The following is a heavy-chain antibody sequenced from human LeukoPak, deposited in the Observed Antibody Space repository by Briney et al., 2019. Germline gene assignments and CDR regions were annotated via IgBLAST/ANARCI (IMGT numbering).Heavy chain of an antibody. V-gene: IGHV3-33*01. CDR2: IWYDGSDK. J-gene: IGHJ6*02. CDR1: GFTFNTYG. Sequence: PGRSLRLSCAASGFTFNTYGMNWVRQAPGKRLEWVAIIWYDGSDKYYAESVKGRFTTSRDNSKNTLYLQVNSLRAEDTAVYYCARVGCTGGSCLAYNYYAMDVWGQGTTVTVSS. CDR3: ARVGCTGGSCLAYNYYAMDV. D-gene: IGHD2-15*01.